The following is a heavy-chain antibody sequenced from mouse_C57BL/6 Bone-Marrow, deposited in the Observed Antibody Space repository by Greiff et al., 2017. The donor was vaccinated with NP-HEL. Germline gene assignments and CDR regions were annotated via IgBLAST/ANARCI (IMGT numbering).Heavy chain of an antibody. Sequence: VKLVESGPGLVQPSQSLSITCTVSGFSLTSYGVHWVRQSPGKGLEWLGVIWSGGSTDYNAAFISRLSISKDNSKSQVFFKMNSLQADDTAIYYCASPYYDYAWFAYWGQGTLVTVSA. CDR1: GFSLTSYG. CDR3: ASPYYDYAWFAY. CDR2: IWSGGST. J-gene: IGHJ3*01. V-gene: IGHV2-2*01. D-gene: IGHD2-4*01.